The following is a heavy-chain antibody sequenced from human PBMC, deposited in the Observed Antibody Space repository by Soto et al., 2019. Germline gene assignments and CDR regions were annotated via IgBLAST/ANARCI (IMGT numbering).Heavy chain of an antibody. CDR3: ARGSNIVVVTATLNFGLFDY. V-gene: IGHV4-34*01. D-gene: IGHD2-21*02. J-gene: IGHJ4*02. CDR2: INHSGST. Sequence: QVQLQQWGAGLLKPSETLSLTCAVYGGSFSGYYWSWIRQPPGKGLEWIGEINHSGSTNYNPSLKSRVTISVDTSKSQFSLKLSSVTAADTAVYYCARGSNIVVVTATLNFGLFDYWGQGTLVTVSS. CDR1: GGSFSGYY.